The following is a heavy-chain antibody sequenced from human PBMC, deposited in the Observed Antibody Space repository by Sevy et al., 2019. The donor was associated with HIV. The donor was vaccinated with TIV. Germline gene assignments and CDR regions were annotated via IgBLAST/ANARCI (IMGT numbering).Heavy chain of an antibody. V-gene: IGHV1-58*01. CDR1: GFTFTSSA. D-gene: IGHD1-20*01. J-gene: IGHJ4*02. CDR3: VADPASITGTTSEGFDY. Sequence: ASVKVSCKASGFTFTSSAVRWVRQARGQRLEWIGWIVVGSGNTNYAQKFQERVTITRDMSTSTAYMELSSLRSEDTAVYYCVADPASITGTTSEGFDYWGQGTLVTVSS. CDR2: IVVGSGNT.